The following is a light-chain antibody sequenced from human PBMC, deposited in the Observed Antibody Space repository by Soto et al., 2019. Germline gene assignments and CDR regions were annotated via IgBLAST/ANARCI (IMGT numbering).Light chain of an antibody. V-gene: IGKV1-12*01. CDR3: LQVTSFPRT. Sequence: DIQMTQSPSSLSAAVGDRVTITCRASRGIGDRLAWFQQKPGKAPQFLIQTAPNLQSGVPPRFSGSGSGTEFNLSINSLQPEDSATYYCLQVTSFPRTFGQGTKVEIK. CDR2: TAP. J-gene: IGKJ1*01. CDR1: RGIGDR.